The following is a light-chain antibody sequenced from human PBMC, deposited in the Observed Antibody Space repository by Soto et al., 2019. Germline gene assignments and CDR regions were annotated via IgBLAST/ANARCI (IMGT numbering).Light chain of an antibody. CDR2: EVS. J-gene: IGLJ2*01. CDR1: SSDVGGYNY. Sequence: QSALTQPASVSGSPGQSITISCTGTSSDVGGYNYVSWYQQHPGIAPKLMISEVSNRPSGVSNRFSGSKSGNTASLTISGLQAEDEADCYCSSYTSSRTLVFGGGTKLTVL. V-gene: IGLV2-14*01. CDR3: SSYTSSRTLV.